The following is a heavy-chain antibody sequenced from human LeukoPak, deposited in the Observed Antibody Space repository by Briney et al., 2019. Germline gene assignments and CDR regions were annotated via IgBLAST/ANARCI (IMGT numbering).Heavy chain of an antibody. D-gene: IGHD3-10*01. V-gene: IGHV3-30*02. J-gene: IGHJ5*02. CDR2: MRYDGSNK. CDR1: GFTFSSYE. CDR3: AKVGILWFGESPDPNWFDP. Sequence: GGSLRLSCAASGFTFSSYEMNWVRQAPGKGLEWVAFMRYDGSNKYYADSVKGRFTISRDNSKNTLYLQMNSLRAEDTAVYYCAKVGILWFGESPDPNWFDPWGQGTLVTVSS.